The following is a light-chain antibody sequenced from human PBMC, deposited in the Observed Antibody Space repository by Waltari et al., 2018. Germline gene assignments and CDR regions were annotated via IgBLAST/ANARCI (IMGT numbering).Light chain of an antibody. V-gene: IGLV2-14*03. Sequence: QSVLTQPASVSGSPGQSSTISCPGTSSDICGYNYVSWYQQHPGRAPKLMIYDVTNRPSGVSDRFSASKSGNTASLTISGLQAEDEADYYCSSYTSSRINVFGAGTKVTVL. J-gene: IGLJ1*01. CDR3: SSYTSSRINV. CDR1: SSDICGYNY. CDR2: DVT.